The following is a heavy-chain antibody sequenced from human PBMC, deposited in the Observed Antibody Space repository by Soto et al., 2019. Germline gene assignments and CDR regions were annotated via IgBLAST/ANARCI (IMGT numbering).Heavy chain of an antibody. D-gene: IGHD2-15*01. J-gene: IGHJ4*02. CDR2: ISGSGGST. CDR3: AKSDGDIVVVVAATGFFDY. V-gene: IGHV3-23*01. Sequence: PGGSLRLSCAASGFTFSSYAMSRVRQAPGKGLEWVSAISGSGGSTYYADSVKGRFTISRDNSKNTLYLQMNSLRAEDTAVYYCAKSDGDIVVVVAATGFFDYWGQGTLVTVSS. CDR1: GFTFSSYA.